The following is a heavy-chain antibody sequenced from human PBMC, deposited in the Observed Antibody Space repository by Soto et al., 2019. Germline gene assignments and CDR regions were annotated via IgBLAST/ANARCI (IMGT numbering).Heavy chain of an antibody. D-gene: IGHD3-16*01. V-gene: IGHV3-30*18. CDR1: GFTFSSYG. J-gene: IGHJ3*02. CDR3: AKDTSAFDI. Sequence: LRLSCAASGFTFSSYGMHWVRQAPGKGLEWVAVISYDGSNKYYADSVKGRFTISRDNSKNTLYLQMNSLRAEDTAVYYCAKDTSAFDIWGQGTMVTVSS. CDR2: ISYDGSNK.